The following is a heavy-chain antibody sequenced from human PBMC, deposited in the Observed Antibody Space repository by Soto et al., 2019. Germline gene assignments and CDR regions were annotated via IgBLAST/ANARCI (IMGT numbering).Heavy chain of an antibody. V-gene: IGHV1-8*02. Sequence: QVQLVQSGAEVKKPGASVKVSCKTSGYTFTNDDINWVRQAAGQGLEWIGWMSPNSGNTGYAQKSQGRVTLTRDTSISTAYMELSSLRSEDTAVYYCARGMSDGFGEVSWGQGTLVTVSS. D-gene: IGHD3-10*01. J-gene: IGHJ5*02. CDR3: ARGMSDGFGEVS. CDR1: GYTFTNDD. CDR2: MSPNSGNT.